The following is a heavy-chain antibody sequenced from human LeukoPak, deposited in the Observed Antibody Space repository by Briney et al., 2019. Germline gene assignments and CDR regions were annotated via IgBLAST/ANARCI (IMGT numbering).Heavy chain of an antibody. CDR2: ITWNSDNI. J-gene: IGHJ4*02. Sequence: GGSLRLSCAASGFTFDDYAMHWVRQVPGKGLEWVSGITWNSDNIGYADSVKGRFTISRDNAKNSLYLQMNSLRPEDTALYYCAKDRGVERREGEYWGQGTLVTVSS. CDR3: AKDRGVERREGEY. V-gene: IGHV3-9*01. CDR1: GFTFDDYA. D-gene: IGHD1-1*01.